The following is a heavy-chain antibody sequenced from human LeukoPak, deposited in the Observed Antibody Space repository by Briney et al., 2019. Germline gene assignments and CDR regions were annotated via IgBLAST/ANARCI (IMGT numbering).Heavy chain of an antibody. D-gene: IGHD1-1*01. CDR2: IYPGDSDT. CDR3: ARWEYNWNDVGRFDY. J-gene: IGHJ4*02. CDR1: GCSFTSYW. Sequence: GESLKISCKGSGCSFTSYWIGWVRQMPGKGLEWMGIIYPGDSDTRYSPSFQGQVTISADKSISTAYLQWSGLKASDTAMYYCARWEYNWNDVGRFDYWGQGTLVTVSS. V-gene: IGHV5-51*01.